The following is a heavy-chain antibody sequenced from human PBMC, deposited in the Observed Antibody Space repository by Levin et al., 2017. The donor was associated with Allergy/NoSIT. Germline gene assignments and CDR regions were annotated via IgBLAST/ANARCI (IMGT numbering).Heavy chain of an antibody. D-gene: IGHD3-10*01. Sequence: PSETLSLTCTVSGGSISSSSYYWGWIRQPPGKGLEWIGSIYYSGSTYYNPSLKSRVTISVDTSKNQFSLKLISVTPADTAVYYCASLTASDVLLGVGDGDPTDRAVSERDYWGQGTLVTVSS. CDR1: GGSISSSSYY. J-gene: IGHJ4*02. V-gene: IGHV4-39*01. CDR3: ASLTASDVLLGVGDGDPTDRAVSERDY. CDR2: IYYSGST.